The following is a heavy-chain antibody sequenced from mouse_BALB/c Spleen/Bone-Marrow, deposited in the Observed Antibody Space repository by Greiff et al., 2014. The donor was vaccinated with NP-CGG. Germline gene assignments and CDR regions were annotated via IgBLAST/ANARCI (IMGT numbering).Heavy chain of an antibody. CDR1: GFNIKDTY. D-gene: IGHD1-1*01. V-gene: IGHV14-3*02. CDR3: APYYYGSSQFAY. Sequence: EVQLVESGAELVKPGASVKLSCTASGFNIKDTYMHWVKQRPEQGLEWIGRIYPANGNTKYDPKFQGKATITADTSSNTAYLQLSSLTSEDTAVYYCAPYYYGSSQFAYWGQGTLVTVSA. CDR2: IYPANGNT. J-gene: IGHJ3*01.